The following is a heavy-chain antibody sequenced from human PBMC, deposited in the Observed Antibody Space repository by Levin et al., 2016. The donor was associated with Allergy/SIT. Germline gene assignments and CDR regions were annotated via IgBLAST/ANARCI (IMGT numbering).Heavy chain of an antibody. Sequence: GGSLRLSCAASGFTFDNYVMTWVRQAPGKGLQWVSSIVGSGGATYYTDSVKGRFTVSRDNSKNTLYLQMNSLRVEDTAIYYCAKDEVAVAGRGWGKYYFDYWGQGTLVTVSS. J-gene: IGHJ4*02. D-gene: IGHD6-19*01. CDR1: GFTFDNYV. CDR2: IVGSGGAT. V-gene: IGHV3-23*01. CDR3: AKDEVAVAGRGWGKYYFDY.